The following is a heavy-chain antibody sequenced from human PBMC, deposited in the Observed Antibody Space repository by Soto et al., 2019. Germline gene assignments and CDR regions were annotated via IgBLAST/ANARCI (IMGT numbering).Heavy chain of an antibody. V-gene: IGHV3-48*03. CDR1: GGTFSGYE. Sequence: AVGLKRHSWAVSGGTFSGYEVSRISQAPGKGLEWVSYIGTSGKPIYYADSVRGRFTISRDNAKNSLYLQMNSLRAEDTAVYFCAREPAIYIGKCGNGSAVWGRGSTVPGSS. CDR3: AREPAIYIGKCGNGSAV. J-gene: IGHJ6*02. CDR2: IGTSGKPI. D-gene: IGHD2-2*01.